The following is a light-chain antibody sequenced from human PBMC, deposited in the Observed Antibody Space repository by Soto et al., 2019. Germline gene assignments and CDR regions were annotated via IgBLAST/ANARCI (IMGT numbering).Light chain of an antibody. CDR2: EVN. J-gene: IGLJ1*01. V-gene: IGLV2-23*02. CDR3: CSSGGSPTYV. CDR1: SSNVGSYKL. Sequence: QSVLTQPASVSGSPGQSITISCTGTSSNVGSYKLVSWYQQHPGKAPKLMIFEVNKRPSEVSNRFSGSKSGNTASLTISGLKVEDEADYYCCSSGGSPTYVFGTGTKATVL.